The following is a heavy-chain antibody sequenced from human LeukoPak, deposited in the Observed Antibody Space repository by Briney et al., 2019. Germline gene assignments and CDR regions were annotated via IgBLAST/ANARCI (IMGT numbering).Heavy chain of an antibody. V-gene: IGHV4-61*05. D-gene: IGHD6-13*01. CDR1: GGSISSRSYY. CDR3: ARQQLSQLYYFDY. Sequence: SETLSLTCTVSGGSISSRSYYWGWIRQPPGKGLEWIGYIYYSGSTNYNPSLKSRVTISVDTSKNQFSLKLSSVTAADTAVYYCARQQLSQLYYFDYWGQGTLVTASS. CDR2: IYYSGST. J-gene: IGHJ4*02.